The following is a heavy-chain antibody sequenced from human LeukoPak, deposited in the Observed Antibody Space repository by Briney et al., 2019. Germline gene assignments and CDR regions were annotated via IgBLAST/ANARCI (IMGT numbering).Heavy chain of an antibody. CDR3: ARDSSSSRYYYMDV. V-gene: IGHV3-53*01. CDR1: GFTVSSNY. D-gene: IGHD6-6*01. J-gene: IGHJ6*03. Sequence: GGSLRLSCAASGFTVSSNYMSWVRQAPGKGLEWVSVIYSGGSTYYADSVKGRFTISRDNSKNTLYLQMNSLRAEDTAVYYRARDSSSSRYYYMDVWGKGTTVTVSS. CDR2: IYSGGST.